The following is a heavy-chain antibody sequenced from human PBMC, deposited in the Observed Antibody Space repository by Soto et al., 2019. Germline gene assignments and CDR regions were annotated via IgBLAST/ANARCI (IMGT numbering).Heavy chain of an antibody. CDR3: AREYCSGGSCYGDY. D-gene: IGHD2-15*01. V-gene: IGHV3-21*01. J-gene: IGHJ4*02. CDR1: GVTFSSYS. CDR2: ISSSSSYI. Sequence: EVQLVESGGGLVKPGGSLRLSCAASGVTFSSYSMNWVRQAPGKGLEWVSSISSSSSYIYYADSVKGRFTISRDNAKNSLYLQMNSLRAEDTAVYYCAREYCSGGSCYGDYWGQGTLVTVSS.